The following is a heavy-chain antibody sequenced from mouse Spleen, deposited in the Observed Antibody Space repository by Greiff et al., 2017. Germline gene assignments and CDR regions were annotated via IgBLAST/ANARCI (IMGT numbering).Heavy chain of an antibody. CDR2: IYPGDGST. D-gene: IGHD2-1*01. CDR1: GYTFTSYY. Sequence: VQVVESGPELVKPGASVKMSCKASGYTFTSYYIHWVKQRPGQGLEWIGWIYPGDGSTKYNEKFKGKTTLTADKSSSTAYMLLSSLTSEDSAIYFCARGGNFFAYWGQGTLVTVSA. CDR3: ARGGNFFAY. J-gene: IGHJ3*01. V-gene: IGHV1S56*01.